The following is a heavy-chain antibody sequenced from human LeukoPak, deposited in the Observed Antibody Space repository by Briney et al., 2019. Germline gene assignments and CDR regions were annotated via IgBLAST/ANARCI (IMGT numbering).Heavy chain of an antibody. Sequence: GGSLRLSCAASGFTFSSYSMNWVRQAPGKGLEWVSSISSSSSYIYYADSVKGRFTISRDNAKNSLYLQMNSLRAEDTAVYYCARDGGVTIVGATGVDYWGQGTLVTVSS. CDR2: ISSSSSYI. CDR3: ARDGGVTIVGATGVDY. V-gene: IGHV3-21*01. J-gene: IGHJ4*02. D-gene: IGHD1-26*01. CDR1: GFTFSSYS.